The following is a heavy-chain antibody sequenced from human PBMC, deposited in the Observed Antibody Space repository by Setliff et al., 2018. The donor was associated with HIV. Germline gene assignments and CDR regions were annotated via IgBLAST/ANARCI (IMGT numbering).Heavy chain of an antibody. CDR3: VNPSGAMGDFDS. Sequence: KASETLSLTCTFSGDSISSGNYYWSWIRQPAGKGLEWIGRIYSTGSTNYNPSLKSRVTISSDTSKNLFSLKLTTVTAADAAVYYCVNPSGAMGDFDSWGQGTLVTVSS. J-gene: IGHJ4*02. V-gene: IGHV4-61*02. CDR2: IYSTGST. CDR1: GDSISSGNYY. D-gene: IGHD3-16*01.